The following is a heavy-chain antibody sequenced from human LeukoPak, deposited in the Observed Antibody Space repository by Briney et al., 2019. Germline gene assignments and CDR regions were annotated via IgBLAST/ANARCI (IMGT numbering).Heavy chain of an antibody. CDR3: TTDGPFSSV. V-gene: IGHV3-15*01. CDR2: IKSKTDGGTT. Sequence: GGSLRPSCVVSGFTFSNAWMSWVRQAPGKGLEWVGRIKSKTDGGTTDYAAPVKGRFTVSRDDAKNTLFLQMNSLITEDTAVYYCTTDGPFSSVWGQGTMVTVSS. D-gene: IGHD6-6*01. CDR1: GFTFSNAW. J-gene: IGHJ3*01.